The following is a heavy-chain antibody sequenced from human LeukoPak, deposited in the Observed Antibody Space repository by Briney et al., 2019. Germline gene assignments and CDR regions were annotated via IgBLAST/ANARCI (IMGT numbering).Heavy chain of an antibody. D-gene: IGHD6-13*01. CDR3: ARGNGSSSWYLFDY. V-gene: IGHV4-59*01. CDR2: IYYSGST. Sequence: SETLSLTCTVSGGSFSSYYWSWIGQPRGKGLEWIGYIYYSGSTNYNPSLKSRVTISVDTSKNQFSLKLSSVTAADTAVYYCARGNGSSSWYLFDYWGQGTLVTVSS. J-gene: IGHJ4*02. CDR1: GGSFSSYY.